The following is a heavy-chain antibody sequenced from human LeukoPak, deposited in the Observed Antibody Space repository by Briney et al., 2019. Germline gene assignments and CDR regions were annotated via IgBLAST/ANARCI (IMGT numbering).Heavy chain of an antibody. V-gene: IGHV4-61*01. CDR1: DGXVSSGSSY. CDR2: IYYRGST. J-gene: IGHJ4*02. Sequence: SETLSLTCTVSDGXVSSGSSYWSWIRQPPGKGVEWIGYIYYRGSTNYNPSLESRVTISVDTSKNQFSLKLISVTAADTAVYYCARDYSSGMYSLDYWGQGTLVTVSS. CDR3: ARDYSSGMYSLDY. D-gene: IGHD6-19*01.